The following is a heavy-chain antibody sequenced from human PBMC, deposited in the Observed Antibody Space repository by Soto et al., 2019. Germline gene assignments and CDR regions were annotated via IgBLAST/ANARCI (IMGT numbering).Heavy chain of an antibody. CDR3: VKDLWGLDIGHDY. CDR2: ISSNGGST. V-gene: IGHV3-64D*08. CDR1: GFTFSSYG. J-gene: IGHJ4*02. Sequence: GGSLRLSCSASGFTFSSYGMHWVRQAPGKGLEYVSAISSNGGSTYYADSVKGRFTISRDNSKNTLYLQMSSLRAEDTAVYYCVKDLWGLDIGHDYWGQGTLVTVSS. D-gene: IGHD3-10*01.